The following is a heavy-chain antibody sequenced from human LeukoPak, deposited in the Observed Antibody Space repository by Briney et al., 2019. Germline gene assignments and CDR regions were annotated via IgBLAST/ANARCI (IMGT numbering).Heavy chain of an antibody. V-gene: IGHV3-23*01. Sequence: GGFLRLSCAASGSTFSSYAMSWVRQAPGKGLEWVSAISGSGGSTFYADSVKGRFTISRDNSKNTLYLQMNSLRAEDTAVYYCAKNSGWLAHFDYWGQGTLVTVSS. CDR2: ISGSGGST. CDR1: GSTFSSYA. D-gene: IGHD6-19*01. J-gene: IGHJ4*02. CDR3: AKNSGWLAHFDY.